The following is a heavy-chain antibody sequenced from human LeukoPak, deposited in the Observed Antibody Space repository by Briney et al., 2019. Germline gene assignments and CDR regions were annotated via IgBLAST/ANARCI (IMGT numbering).Heavy chain of an antibody. CDR2: IYYSGST. CDR1: GGSISSYY. D-gene: IGHD3-22*01. Sequence: PSETLSLTCTVSGGSISSYYWSWIRQPPGKGLEWIGYIYYSGSTNYNPSLKSRVTISVDTATRQFSLKLSSGTAADTAVYYCARVTPYYYDSSGYHFDYWGQGTLVTVSS. CDR3: ARVTPYYYDSSGYHFDY. J-gene: IGHJ4*02. V-gene: IGHV4-59*01.